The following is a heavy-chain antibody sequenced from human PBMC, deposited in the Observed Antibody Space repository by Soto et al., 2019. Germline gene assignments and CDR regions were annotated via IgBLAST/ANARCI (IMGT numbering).Heavy chain of an antibody. J-gene: IGHJ3*02. D-gene: IGHD2-8*01. CDR3: ARDSTNVETGTRGAFDI. CDR1: GFTFSSYG. CDR2: IWYDGSNK. Sequence: QVQLVESGGGVVQHGRSLRLSCAASGFTFSSYGMHWVRQAPGKGLEWVAVIWYDGSNKYYADSVKGRFTISRENSKNTLYLQMNSLRAEDTAVYYCARDSTNVETGTRGAFDIWGQGTMVTVSS. V-gene: IGHV3-33*01.